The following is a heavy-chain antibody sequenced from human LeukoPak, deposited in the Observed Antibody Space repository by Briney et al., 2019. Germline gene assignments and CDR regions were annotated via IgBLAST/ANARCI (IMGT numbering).Heavy chain of an antibody. CDR2: IYHGGST. D-gene: IGHD3-16*02. Sequence: PSETLALTCAVSGGSISTTDWWSWVRQPPGKGLEWIGQIYHGGSTNYNPSLKSRVTISVDKSKNQFSLKLISLTAADTAVYYCARVRYGSFDYWGQGTLVTVSS. V-gene: IGHV4-4*02. CDR1: GGSISTTDW. J-gene: IGHJ4*02. CDR3: ARVRYGSFDY.